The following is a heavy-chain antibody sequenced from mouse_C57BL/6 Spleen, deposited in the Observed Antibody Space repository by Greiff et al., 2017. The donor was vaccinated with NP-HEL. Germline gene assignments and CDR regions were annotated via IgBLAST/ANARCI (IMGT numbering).Heavy chain of an antibody. CDR3: ARALYGYDYAMDY. CDR2: INYDGSST. J-gene: IGHJ4*01. CDR1: GFTFSDYY. V-gene: IGHV5-16*01. Sequence: EVMLVESEGGLVQPGSSMKLSCTASGFTFSDYYMAWVRQVPEKGLEWVANINYDGSSTYYLDSLKSRFIISGDNAKNILYLQMSSLKSEDTATYYCARALYGYDYAMDYWGQGTSVTVSS. D-gene: IGHD2-2*01.